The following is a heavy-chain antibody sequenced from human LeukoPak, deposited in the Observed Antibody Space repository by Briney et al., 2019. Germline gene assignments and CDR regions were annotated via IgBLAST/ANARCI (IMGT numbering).Heavy chain of an antibody. J-gene: IGHJ4*02. D-gene: IGHD1-7*01. Sequence: ASVKVSCKASGYTFTGYYMHWVRQAPGQELEWMGRINPNSGGTNYAQKFQGRVTMTRDTSISTAYMELSRLRSDDTAVYYCARDGKRWNYGILHYWGQGTLVTVSS. CDR3: ARDGKRWNYGILHY. CDR1: GYTFTGYY. V-gene: IGHV1-2*06. CDR2: INPNSGGT.